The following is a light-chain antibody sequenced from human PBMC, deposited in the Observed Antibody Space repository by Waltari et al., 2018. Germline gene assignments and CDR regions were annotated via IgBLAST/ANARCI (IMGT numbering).Light chain of an antibody. J-gene: IGKJ1*01. Sequence: EIVLTQSPATLSLSPGERATLSCRARQSVTTYLDWHQQKPGQAPRVLIYDASTRATGIPGRFSGSGSGTDFTLTISSLEPEDFAVYYCHQRSSWPWTFGQGTKVEI. CDR3: HQRSSWPWT. V-gene: IGKV3-11*01. CDR1: QSVTTY. CDR2: DAS.